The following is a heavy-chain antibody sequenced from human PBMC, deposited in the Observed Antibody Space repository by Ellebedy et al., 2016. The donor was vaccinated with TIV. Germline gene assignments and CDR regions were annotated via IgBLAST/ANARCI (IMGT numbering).Heavy chain of an antibody. J-gene: IGHJ6*02. CDR3: TRELGFTGQYYYGMDV. CDR1: GFTFSDAW. Sequence: GESLKISXAASGFTFSDAWMTWVRQAPGKGLEWVGRIKSKSEGGTLDYAAPAKGRFTISRDDSQKTLFLQMNSLKTEDTAVYYCTRELGFTGQYYYGMDVWGRGTTVTVSS. CDR2: IKSKSEGGTL. D-gene: IGHD3-16*01. V-gene: IGHV3-15*01.